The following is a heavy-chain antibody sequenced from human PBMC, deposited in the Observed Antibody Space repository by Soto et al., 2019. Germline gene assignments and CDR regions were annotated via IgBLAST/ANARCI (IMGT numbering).Heavy chain of an antibody. CDR1: GDSISSYY. J-gene: IGHJ4*02. CDR2: IYYSGST. D-gene: IGHD3-10*01. Sequence: PSETLSLTCTVSGDSISSYYWSWIRQPPGKGLEWIGYIYYSGSTNYNPSLKSRVTISVDTSKNQFSLKLSSVTAEDTAVYYCARDCTHITMVRGAPDYWGQGTLVTVSS. CDR3: ARDCTHITMVRGAPDY. V-gene: IGHV4-59*01.